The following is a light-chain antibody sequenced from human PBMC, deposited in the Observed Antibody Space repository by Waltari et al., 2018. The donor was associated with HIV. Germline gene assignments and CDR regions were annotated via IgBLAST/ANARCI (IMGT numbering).Light chain of an antibody. Sequence: QSALTQPASVSGSFGQSITISCTGTSSDVGSYNLVSWYQHHPGKAPKLIIYEVSKRPSGVSNRVSGSKSGNTASLTVSGLQAEDEADYYCCSYAGNSIPFGGGTKLTVL. V-gene: IGLV2-23*02. CDR1: SSDVGSYNL. CDR2: EVS. J-gene: IGLJ2*01. CDR3: CSYAGNSIP.